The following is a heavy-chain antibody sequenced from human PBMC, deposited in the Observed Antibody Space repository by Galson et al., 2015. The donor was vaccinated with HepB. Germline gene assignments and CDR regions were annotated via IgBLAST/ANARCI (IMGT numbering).Heavy chain of an antibody. CDR3: ARKNSSASYDY. D-gene: IGHD6-25*01. V-gene: IGHV1-8*01. CDR2: MNPISGKT. J-gene: IGHJ4*02. Sequence: VKVSCQASGYTFNDYDIDWVRQATGQGLEWMGWMNPISGKTGYAQRFQGRVTMTRNTSINTAYMELSSLTSEDTAVYYCARKNSSASYDYWGQGTLITVSS. CDR1: GYTFNDYD.